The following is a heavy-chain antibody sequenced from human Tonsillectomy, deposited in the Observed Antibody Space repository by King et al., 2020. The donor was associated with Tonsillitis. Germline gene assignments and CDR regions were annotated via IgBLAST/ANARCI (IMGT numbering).Heavy chain of an antibody. J-gene: IGHJ3*02. Sequence: VQLVESGGGLVQPGGSLRLSCAASGFSFSDSWMSWVRQAPGKGLEWVANINQHGNEKYYVDSVRGRFTISRDNAKNSLYLQMHSLRAEDTAVYYCGRWGRDWKDAFDIWGQGTMVTVSS. V-gene: IGHV3-7*01. D-gene: IGHD1-1*01. CDR2: INQHGNEK. CDR3: GRWGRDWKDAFDI. CDR1: GFSFSDSW.